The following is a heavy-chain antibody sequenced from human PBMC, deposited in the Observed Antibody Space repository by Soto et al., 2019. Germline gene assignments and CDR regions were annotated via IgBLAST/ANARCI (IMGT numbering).Heavy chain of an antibody. Sequence: PSETLSLTCTVSGGSINNYWWSWIRQAADKRLEWIGRLHSTGATNYNPSLRGRVTMSVDKSKNQFSLNLASVAAADTAVYYCVRDVPAAGTDWFDPWGQGTLVTVS. CDR3: VRDVPAAGTDWFDP. CDR1: GGSINNYW. J-gene: IGHJ5*02. CDR2: LHSTGAT. D-gene: IGHD6-13*01. V-gene: IGHV4-4*07.